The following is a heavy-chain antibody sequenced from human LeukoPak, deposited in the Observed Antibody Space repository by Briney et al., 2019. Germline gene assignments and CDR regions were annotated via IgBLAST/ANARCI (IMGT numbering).Heavy chain of an antibody. CDR1: GFTFSSYS. J-gene: IGHJ4*02. V-gene: IGHV3-48*01. CDR2: ISSSSSTI. Sequence: PGGSLRLSCAASGFTFSSYSMNWVRQAPGKGLEWVSYISSSSSTIYYADSVKGRFTISRDNAKNPLYLQMNSLRAEDTAVYYCAREKEPLGYCSSTSCLPGYWGQGTLVTVSS. D-gene: IGHD2-2*01. CDR3: AREKEPLGYCSSTSCLPGY.